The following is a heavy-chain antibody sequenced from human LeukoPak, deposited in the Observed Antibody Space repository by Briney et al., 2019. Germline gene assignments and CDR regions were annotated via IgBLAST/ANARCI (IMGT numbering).Heavy chain of an antibody. CDR1: GFIFSSNY. CDR3: AGGAISSYIGWFDP. V-gene: IGHV3-53*01. J-gene: IGHJ5*02. Sequence: GGSLRLSCAASGFIFSSNYMTWVRQAPGKGLEWVSVIFSGGSTYYADAVKGRVTISRDNSKNTLYLQMNNLRGEDTAVYYCAGGAISSYIGWFDPWGQGTLVTVSS. CDR2: IFSGGST. D-gene: IGHD4-11*01.